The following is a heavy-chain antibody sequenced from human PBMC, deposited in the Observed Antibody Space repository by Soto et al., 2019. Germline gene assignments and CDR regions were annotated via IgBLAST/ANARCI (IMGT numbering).Heavy chain of an antibody. CDR1: GFTFSSYA. J-gene: IGHJ5*02. CDR2: ISGSGGST. Sequence: GGSLRLSCAASGFTFSSYAMHWVRQAPGKGLEWVSAISGSGGSTYYADSVKGRFTISRDNAENTLFLQMNGLRAEDTAVYYCAKVGYFSGYYNWFDPWGQGTLVTVSS. V-gene: IGHV3-23*01. CDR3: AKVGYFSGYYNWFDP. D-gene: IGHD5-18*01.